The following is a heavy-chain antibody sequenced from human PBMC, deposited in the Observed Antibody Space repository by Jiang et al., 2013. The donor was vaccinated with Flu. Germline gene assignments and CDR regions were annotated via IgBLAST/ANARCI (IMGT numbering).Heavy chain of an antibody. Sequence: GSGLVKPSETLSLTCTVSGGSISSSSYYWGWIRQPPGKGLEWIGSIYYSGSTYYNPSLKSRVTISVDTSKNQFSLKLSSVTAADTAVYYCAREVRGASHYWGQGTLVTVSS. V-gene: IGHV4-39*01. CDR3: AREVRGASHY. CDR2: IYYSGST. D-gene: IGHD1-26*01. J-gene: IGHJ4*02. CDR1: GGSISSSSYY.